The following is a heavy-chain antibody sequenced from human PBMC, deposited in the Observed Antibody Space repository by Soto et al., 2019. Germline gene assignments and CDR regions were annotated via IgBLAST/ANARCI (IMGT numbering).Heavy chain of an antibody. CDR1: GFTFSSYW. D-gene: IGHD2-2*03. Sequence: GGSLRLSCAASGFTFSSYWMSWVRQAPGKGLEWVANIKQDGSEKYYVDSVKGRFTISRDNSKNTLYLQMNSLRAEDTAVYYCAKDGAVGYCSISSCLDYFDYWGQGTLVTVSS. CDR3: AKDGAVGYCSISSCLDYFDY. CDR2: IKQDGSEK. V-gene: IGHV3-7*03. J-gene: IGHJ4*02.